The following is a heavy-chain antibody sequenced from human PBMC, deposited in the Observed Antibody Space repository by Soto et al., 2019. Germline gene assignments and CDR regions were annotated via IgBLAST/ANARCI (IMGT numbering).Heavy chain of an antibody. CDR1: GGSFSGYY. CDR2: INQSGTT. CDR3: ARAPMIVVINYYYSVMDV. Sequence: SETLSLTCAVYGGSFSGYYWSWIRQPPGKGLEWIGEINQSGTTNYNPSLKIRVSISVDKSKSQFSLEVSSVTAADTAVYYCARAPMIVVINYYYSVMDVWGQGTTVTVS. V-gene: IGHV4-34*01. D-gene: IGHD3-22*01. J-gene: IGHJ6*02.